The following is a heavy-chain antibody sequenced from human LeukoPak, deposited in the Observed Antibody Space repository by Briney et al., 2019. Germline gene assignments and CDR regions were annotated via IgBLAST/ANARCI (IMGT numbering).Heavy chain of an antibody. V-gene: IGHV3-30*18. CDR3: AKVLYGTDAFDI. CDR1: GFTFSSYG. Sequence: GGSLRLSCAASGFTFSSYGMHWVRQAPGKGLEWVAVISYDGSNKYYADSVKGRFTISRDNSKNTLYLQMNSLRAEDTAVYYCAKVLYGTDAFDIWGQGTVVTVSS. J-gene: IGHJ3*02. D-gene: IGHD4-17*01. CDR2: ISYDGSNK.